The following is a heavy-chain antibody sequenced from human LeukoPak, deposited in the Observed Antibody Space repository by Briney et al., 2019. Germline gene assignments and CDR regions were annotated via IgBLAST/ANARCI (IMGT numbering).Heavy chain of an antibody. D-gene: IGHD4-23*01. CDR3: AKISPYGGNSA. J-gene: IGHJ4*02. Sequence: GGSLRLSCAASGFTFSNYAMSWVRQAPGKGLEWVSAISGNGGSTYYADSVKGRFTISRDNSKNTPYLQMNSLSAEDTAVYYCAKISPYGGNSAWGQGTLVTVSS. CDR1: GFTFSNYA. V-gene: IGHV3-23*01. CDR2: ISGNGGST.